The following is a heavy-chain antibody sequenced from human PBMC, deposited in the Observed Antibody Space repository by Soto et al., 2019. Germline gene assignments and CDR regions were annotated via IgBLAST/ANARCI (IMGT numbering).Heavy chain of an antibody. V-gene: IGHV4-61*01. D-gene: IGHD6-13*01. CDR1: VGSVISGSYY. Sequence: PSCALSLTCAFSVGSVISGSYYWSWIRQPPGKGLEWIGYIYYSGSTNYNPSLKSRVTISVDTSKNQFSLKLSSVTAADTAVYYCARVGLSGAAAGIIWFDPWGQGTLVTVSS. J-gene: IGHJ5*02. CDR2: IYYSGST. CDR3: ARVGLSGAAAGIIWFDP.